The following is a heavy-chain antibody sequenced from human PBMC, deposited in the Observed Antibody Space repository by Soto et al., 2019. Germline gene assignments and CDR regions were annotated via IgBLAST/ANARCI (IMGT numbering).Heavy chain of an antibody. Sequence: GASVKVSCKASGGTFSSYAISWVRQAPGQGLEWMGGIIPIFGTANYAQKFQGRVTITADESTSTAYMELTSLRSEDTAVYYCARVEGGSGSYYNPYYGMDVWGQGTTVTVSS. J-gene: IGHJ6*02. D-gene: IGHD3-10*01. CDR1: GGTFSSYA. CDR2: IIPIFGTA. CDR3: ARVEGGSGSYYNPYYGMDV. V-gene: IGHV1-69*13.